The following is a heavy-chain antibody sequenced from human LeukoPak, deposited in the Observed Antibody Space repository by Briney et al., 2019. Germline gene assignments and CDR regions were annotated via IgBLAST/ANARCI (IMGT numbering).Heavy chain of an antibody. D-gene: IGHD6-13*01. V-gene: IGHV1-18*01. CDR1: GYTFTSYG. J-gene: IGHJ3*02. Sequence: ASVKVSCKAPGYTFTSYGISWVRQAPGQGLEWMGWISAYNGNTNYAQKLQGRVTMTTDTSTSTVYMELSSLRSEDTAVYYCARKYSSSWSYAFDIWGQGTMVTVSS. CDR3: ARKYSSSWSYAFDI. CDR2: ISAYNGNT.